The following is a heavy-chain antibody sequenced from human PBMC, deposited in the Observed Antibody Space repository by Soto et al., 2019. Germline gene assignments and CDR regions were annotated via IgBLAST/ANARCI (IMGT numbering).Heavy chain of an antibody. D-gene: IGHD6-19*01. V-gene: IGHV1-69*12. CDR3: ARVRRIAVAGILGYYYGMDV. J-gene: IGHJ6*02. CDR1: EGTFSSYA. Sequence: QVQLVQSGAAVKKPGSSVKVSCKASEGTFSSYAISWVRQAPGQGLEWMGGIIPIFGTANYAQKFQGRVTLTADDSTSTAYLELSSLRSEDTAVYYCARVRRIAVAGILGYYYGMDVWGQGTTVTVSS. CDR2: IIPIFGTA.